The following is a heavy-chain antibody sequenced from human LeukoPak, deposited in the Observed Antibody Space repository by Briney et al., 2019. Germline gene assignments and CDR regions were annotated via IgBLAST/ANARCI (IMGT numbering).Heavy chain of an antibody. J-gene: IGHJ3*02. Sequence: SETLSLTCTVSGGSISSSSYYWGWIRQPPGKGLEWIGSIYYSGSTYYNPSLKSRVTISVDTSKNQFSLKLSSVTAADTAVYYCASGSYGGYSRAFDIWGQGTMVTVSS. CDR2: IYYSGST. CDR1: GGSISSSSYY. CDR3: ASGSYGGYSRAFDI. D-gene: IGHD1-26*01. V-gene: IGHV4-39*01.